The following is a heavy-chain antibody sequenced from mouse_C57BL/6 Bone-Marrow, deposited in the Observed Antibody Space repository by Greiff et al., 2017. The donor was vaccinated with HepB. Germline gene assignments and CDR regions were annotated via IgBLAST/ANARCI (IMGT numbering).Heavy chain of an antibody. CDR2: IDPSDSYT. CDR1: GYTFTSYW. CDR3: ARGGGSSRDDAMDY. J-gene: IGHJ4*01. Sequence: QVQLQQPGAELVMPGASVKLSCKASGYTFTSYWMHWVKQRPGQGLEWIGEIDPSDSYTNYNQKFKGKSTLTVDKSSSTAYMQLSSLTSEDSAVYYCARGGGSSRDDAMDYWGQGTSVTVSS. D-gene: IGHD1-1*01. V-gene: IGHV1-69*01.